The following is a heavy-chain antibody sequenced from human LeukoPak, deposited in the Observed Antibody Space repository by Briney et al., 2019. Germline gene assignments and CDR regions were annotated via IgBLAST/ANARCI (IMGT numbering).Heavy chain of an antibody. CDR2: IYYSGST. CDR3: ARHGGLGSIAARPFDY. V-gene: IGHV4-59*08. Sequence: SETLSLTCTVSGGSISSYYWSWIRQPPGKGLECIGCIYYSGSTNYNPSLKSRVTISVDTSKNQFSLKLSSVTAADTAVYYCARHGGLGSIAARPFDYWGQGTLVTVSS. D-gene: IGHD6-6*01. J-gene: IGHJ4*02. CDR1: GGSISSYY.